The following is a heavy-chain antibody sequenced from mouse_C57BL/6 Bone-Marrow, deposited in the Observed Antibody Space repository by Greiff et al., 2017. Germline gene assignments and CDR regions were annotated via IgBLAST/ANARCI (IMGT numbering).Heavy chain of an antibody. CDR1: GYTFTSYW. CDR2: IYPGSGST. D-gene: IGHD2-1*01. V-gene: IGHV1-55*01. CDR3: ASRYGNYEGYYAMDY. J-gene: IGHJ4*01. Sequence: VQLQQPGAELVKPGASVKMSCKASGYTFTSYWITWVKQRPGQGLEWIGDIYPGSGSTNYNEKFKSKATLTVDTSSSTAYMQLSSLTSEDSAVYYCASRYGNYEGYYAMDYWGQGTSVTVSS.